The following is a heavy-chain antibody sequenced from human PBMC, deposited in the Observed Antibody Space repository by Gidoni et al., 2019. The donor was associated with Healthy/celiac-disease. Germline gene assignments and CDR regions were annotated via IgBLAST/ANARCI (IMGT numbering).Heavy chain of an antibody. CDR2: ISYDGSNK. J-gene: IGHJ4*02. V-gene: IGHV3-30-3*01. Sequence: QVQLVESGGGVVQPGRSLRLSCAASGFTFSSYAMHWVRQAPGKGLEWVAVISYDGSNKYYADSVKGRFTISRDNSKTTLYLQMNSLRAEDTAVYYCAREKFFNFDYWGQGTLVTVSS. CDR3: AREKFFNFDY. CDR1: GFTFSSYA.